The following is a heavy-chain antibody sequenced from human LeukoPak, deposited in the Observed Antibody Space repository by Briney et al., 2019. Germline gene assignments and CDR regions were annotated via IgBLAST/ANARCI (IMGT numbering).Heavy chain of an antibody. D-gene: IGHD3-16*01. J-gene: IGHJ4*02. CDR2: IYHSGST. CDR1: GGSISSGGYY. CDR3: ARSVRLDTFPFDY. V-gene: IGHV4-30-2*01. Sequence: PSQTLSLTCTVSGGSISSGGYYWSWIRQPPGKGLEWIGYIYHSGSTYYNPSLKSRVTISVDRSKNQFSLKLSSVTAADTAVYYCARSVRLDTFPFDYWGQGTLVTVSS.